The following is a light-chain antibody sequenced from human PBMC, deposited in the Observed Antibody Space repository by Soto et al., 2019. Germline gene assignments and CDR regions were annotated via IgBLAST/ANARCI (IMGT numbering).Light chain of an antibody. CDR2: EVS. Sequence: QSALTQPASVSGSPGQSITISCTGTSSDVGGYNYVSWYQQHPGKVPKLMIYEVSNRPSGVSSRFSGSKSGNTASLTISGLQAEDEGDYYCCSYADGSIYFFGTGTKLTVL. V-gene: IGLV2-14*01. CDR3: CSYADGSIYF. CDR1: SSDVGGYNY. J-gene: IGLJ1*01.